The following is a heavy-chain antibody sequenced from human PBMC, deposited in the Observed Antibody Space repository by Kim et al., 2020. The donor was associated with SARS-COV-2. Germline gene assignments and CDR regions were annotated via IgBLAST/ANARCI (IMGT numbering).Heavy chain of an antibody. CDR2: ISSSSSYI. Sequence: GGSLRLSCAASGFTFSSYSMNWVRQAPGKGLEWVSSISSSSSYIYYADSVKGRFTISRDNAKNSLYLQMNSLRAEDTAVYYCARDEDSSWYRYYYYGMDVWGQGTTVTVSS. D-gene: IGHD6-13*01. V-gene: IGHV3-21*01. CDR1: GFTFSSYS. J-gene: IGHJ6*02. CDR3: ARDEDSSWYRYYYYGMDV.